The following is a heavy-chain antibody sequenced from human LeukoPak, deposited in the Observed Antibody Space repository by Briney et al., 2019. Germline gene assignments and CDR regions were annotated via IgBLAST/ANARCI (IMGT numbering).Heavy chain of an antibody. CDR2: IYYSGST. V-gene: IGHV4-39*06. CDR3: ARDSSGWNDY. J-gene: IGHJ4*02. Sequence: SETLSLTCTVSGGSISSSSYYWGWIRQPPGKGLEWIGSIYYSGSTYYNPSLKRRVTISVDTSKNQFPLKLSSVTAADTAVYYCARDSSGWNDYWGQGTLVTVSS. D-gene: IGHD6-19*01. CDR1: GGSISSSSYY.